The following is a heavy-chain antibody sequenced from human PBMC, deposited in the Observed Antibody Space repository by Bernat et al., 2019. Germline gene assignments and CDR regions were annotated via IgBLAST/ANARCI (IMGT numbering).Heavy chain of an antibody. J-gene: IGHJ4*02. Sequence: QVQLAESGGGVVQPGRSLRLSCAASGFTFSSYGMHWVRQAPGKGLEWVAVIWYDGSNKYYADSVKGRFTISRDNSKNTLYLQMNSLRAEDTAVYYCARDRLGSGSDYFDYWGLGTLVTVSS. CDR3: ARDRLGSGSDYFDY. CDR1: GFTFSSYG. D-gene: IGHD1-26*01. V-gene: IGHV3-33*01. CDR2: IWYDGSNK.